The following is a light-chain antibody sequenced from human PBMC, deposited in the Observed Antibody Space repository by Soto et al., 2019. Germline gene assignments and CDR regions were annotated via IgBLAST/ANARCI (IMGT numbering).Light chain of an antibody. CDR2: AAS. Sequence: AIRITQSPSSLAASPGDRVTITCRASQGISSYLAWYQQKPGKAPKLLIYAASTLQSGVPSRFSGSGSGTEFTLTISSLQPEDFATYYCQQLNSYPRTFGQGTKVDIK. J-gene: IGKJ1*01. CDR1: QGISSY. CDR3: QQLNSYPRT. V-gene: IGKV1-8*01.